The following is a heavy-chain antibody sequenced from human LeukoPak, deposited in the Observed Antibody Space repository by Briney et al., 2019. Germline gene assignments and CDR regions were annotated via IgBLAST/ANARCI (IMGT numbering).Heavy chain of an antibody. Sequence: PGGSLRLSCAASGFTFDDYAMHWVRQAPGKGLEWVSGISWNSGSIGYADSVKGRFTISRDNAKNSLYLQMNSLRAEDTALYYCAKDHYQYYDILTGYYYDYWGQGTLVTVSS. CDR3: AKDHYQYYDILTGYYYDY. V-gene: IGHV3-9*01. J-gene: IGHJ4*02. CDR1: GFTFDDYA. D-gene: IGHD3-9*01. CDR2: ISWNSGSI.